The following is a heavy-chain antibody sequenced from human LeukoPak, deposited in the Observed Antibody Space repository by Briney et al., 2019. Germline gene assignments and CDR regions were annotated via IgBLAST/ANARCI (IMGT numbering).Heavy chain of an antibody. Sequence: SETLSLTCTVSGGSISSYYWSWIRQPPGKGLEWIGYIYYSGSTNYNPSLKSRVTISVDTSKNQFSLKLSSVTAADTAVYYCARDRELRFLEWLSTNDAFDIWGQGTMVTVSS. CDR2: IYYSGST. CDR1: GGSISSYY. D-gene: IGHD3-3*01. J-gene: IGHJ3*02. V-gene: IGHV4-59*12. CDR3: ARDRELRFLEWLSTNDAFDI.